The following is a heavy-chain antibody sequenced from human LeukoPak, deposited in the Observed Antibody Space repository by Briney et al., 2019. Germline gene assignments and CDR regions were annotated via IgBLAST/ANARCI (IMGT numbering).Heavy chain of an antibody. CDR3: AGLGTSIAARPPAYYYYGMDV. Sequence: PSETLSLTCTVSGGSISSYYWSWIRQPPGKGLEWIGYIYYSGSTNYNPSLKSRVTISVDTSKNQFSLKLSSVTAVDTAVYYCAGLGTSIAARPPAYYYYGMDVWGQGTTVTVSS. V-gene: IGHV4-59*08. J-gene: IGHJ6*02. CDR2: IYYSGST. D-gene: IGHD6-6*01. CDR1: GGSISSYY.